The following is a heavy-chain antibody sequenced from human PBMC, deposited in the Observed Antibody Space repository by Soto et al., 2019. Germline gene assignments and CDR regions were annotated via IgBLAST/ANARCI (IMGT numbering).Heavy chain of an antibody. CDR2: ISSDGSNK. CDR3: AKELEPTVRVRYYYYGMDV. V-gene: IGHV3-30*18. J-gene: IGHJ6*02. D-gene: IGHD1-1*01. CDR1: GFTFSSYG. Sequence: QVQLVESGGGVVQPGRSLRLSCAASGFTFSSYGMHWVRQAPGKGLEWVAVISSDGSNKYYADSVKGRFTISRDNSKNTLYLQMNSLRAEHTAVYYCAKELEPTVRVRYYYYGMDVWGQGTTVTVSS.